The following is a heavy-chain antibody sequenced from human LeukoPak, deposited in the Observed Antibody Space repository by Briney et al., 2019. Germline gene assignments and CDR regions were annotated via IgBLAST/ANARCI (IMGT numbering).Heavy chain of an antibody. D-gene: IGHD2-21*02. CDR2: IKQDGSEK. Sequence: GGSLRLSCAASGFAFSSFWMSWVRQTPGKGLEWVANIKQDGSEKVYVDSVKGRFTISRDNAKNSLYLQMNSLRAEDTAVYYCASIVVVTARYNWFDPWGQGTLVTVSS. J-gene: IGHJ5*02. CDR1: GFAFSSFW. V-gene: IGHV3-7*02. CDR3: ASIVVVTARYNWFDP.